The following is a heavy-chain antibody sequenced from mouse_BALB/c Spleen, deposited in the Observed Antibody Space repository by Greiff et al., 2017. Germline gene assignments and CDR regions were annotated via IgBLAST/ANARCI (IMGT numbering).Heavy chain of an antibody. D-gene: IGHD1-1*01. J-gene: IGHJ4*01. CDR1: GFTFTDYY. CDR3: ARFPTAMDD. V-gene: IGHV7-3*02. CDR2: IRNKANGYTT. Sequence: EVMLVESGGGLVQPGGSLRLSCATSGFTFTDYYMSWVRQPPGKALEWLGFIRNKANGYTTEYSATVKGRFTISRDNSQSILYLQMNTLRAEDSATYYSARFPTAMDDWGQGTSVTVSS.